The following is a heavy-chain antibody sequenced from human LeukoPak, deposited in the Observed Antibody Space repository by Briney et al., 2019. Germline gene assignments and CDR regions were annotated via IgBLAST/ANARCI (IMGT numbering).Heavy chain of an antibody. CDR3: ARGRITMVRGFYGMDD. CDR1: GGSFSGYY. J-gene: IGHJ6*04. Sequence: SETLSLTCAVYGGSFSGYYWSWIRQPPGKGLEWIGEINHSGSTNYNPSLKSRVTISVDTSKNQFSLKLSSVTAADTAVYYCARGRITMVRGFYGMDDWGKGTTVTVSS. V-gene: IGHV4-34*01. CDR2: INHSGST. D-gene: IGHD3-10*01.